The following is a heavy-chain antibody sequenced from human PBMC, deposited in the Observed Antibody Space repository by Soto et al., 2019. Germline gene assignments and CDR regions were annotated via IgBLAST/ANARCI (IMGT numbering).Heavy chain of an antibody. CDR3: ATGVFQNGCTSCYPPYYYYGMDV. Sequence: GASVKVSCKASGGTFSRYAISGVRQAPGQGLEWMGGIIPIFGTANYAQKFQGRVTITADESTSTAYMELSSLRSEDTAVYYCATGVFQNGCTSCYPPYYYYGMDVWGQGTTVTVSS. V-gene: IGHV1-69*13. CDR2: IIPIFGTA. CDR1: GGTFSRYA. J-gene: IGHJ6*02. D-gene: IGHD2-2*01.